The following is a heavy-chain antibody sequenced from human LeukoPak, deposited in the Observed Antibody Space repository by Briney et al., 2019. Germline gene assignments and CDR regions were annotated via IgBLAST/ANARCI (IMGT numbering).Heavy chain of an antibody. D-gene: IGHD3-22*01. CDR1: GYTFTSYG. V-gene: IGHV1-18*01. Sequence: GASVKVSCKASGYTFTSYGISWVRQAPGQGLEWMGWISAYNGSTNYAQKLQGRVTMTTDTSTSTAYMELRSLRSDDTAVYYCAREGHYYDSSGYYLPFDYWGQGTLVTVSS. CDR3: AREGHYYDSSGYYLPFDY. CDR2: ISAYNGST. J-gene: IGHJ4*02.